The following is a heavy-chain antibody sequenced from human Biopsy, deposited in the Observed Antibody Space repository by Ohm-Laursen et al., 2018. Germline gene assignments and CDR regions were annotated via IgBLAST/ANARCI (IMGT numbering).Heavy chain of an antibody. Sequence: GASVKVSCKASGYNFTSYYMHWVRQAPGQGLEWMGMINTSGSTTSYLQIFQGRVTMTRDTSKSTVYMELSSLRSADTAVYFCARNTGWYGDLYYFDYWGQGTLVTVSS. CDR1: GYNFTSYY. D-gene: IGHD6-19*01. CDR2: INTSGSTT. CDR3: ARNTGWYGDLYYFDY. V-gene: IGHV1-46*01. J-gene: IGHJ4*02.